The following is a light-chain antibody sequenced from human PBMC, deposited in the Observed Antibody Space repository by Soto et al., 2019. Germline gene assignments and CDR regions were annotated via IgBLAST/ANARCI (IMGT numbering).Light chain of an antibody. Sequence: EIVLTQSPATLSLSPGDRVTLSCMASQTVGRYLSWYQHSSGQGPRLLVYDASNRATGIPARFSGSGSETDCTLTISSLEPEDFAVYYCQQRLHWPITFGQGTRLEIK. V-gene: IGKV3-11*01. CDR1: QTVGRY. CDR2: DAS. J-gene: IGKJ5*01. CDR3: QQRLHWPIT.